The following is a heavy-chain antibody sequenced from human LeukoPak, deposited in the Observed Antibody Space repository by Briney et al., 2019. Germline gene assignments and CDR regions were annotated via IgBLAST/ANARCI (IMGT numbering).Heavy chain of an antibody. CDR3: ARNYYYMDV. CDR1: GFTFSDYY. J-gene: IGHJ6*03. Sequence: GGSLRLSCAASGFTFSDYYMSWIRQAPGKGLEWVSFISSSSITKYYADSVKGRFTISRDNAKNSLYLQMNSLRAEDTAVYYCARNYYYMDVWGKGTTVTVSS. V-gene: IGHV3-11*04. CDR2: ISSSSITK.